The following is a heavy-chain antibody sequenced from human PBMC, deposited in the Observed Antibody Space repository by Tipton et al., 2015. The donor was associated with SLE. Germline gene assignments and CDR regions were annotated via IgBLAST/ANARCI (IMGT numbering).Heavy chain of an antibody. CDR1: GGSISSSSYY. Sequence: TLSLTCTVSGGSISSSSYYWSWIRQPPGKGLEWIGEINHSGSTNYNPSLKSRVTISVDTSKNQFSLKLSSVTAADTAVYYCARGKYFDYWGQGTLVTVSS. CDR2: INHSGST. CDR3: ARGKYFDY. V-gene: IGHV4-39*07. J-gene: IGHJ4*02.